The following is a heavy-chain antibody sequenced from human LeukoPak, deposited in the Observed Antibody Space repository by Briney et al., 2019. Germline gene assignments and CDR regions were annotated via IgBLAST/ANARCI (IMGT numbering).Heavy chain of an antibody. CDR3: ARDVDRWGNWFDP. CDR2: INAGNGNT. J-gene: IGHJ5*02. CDR1: GYTFTTYA. Sequence: ASVKVSCKASGYTFTTYAMHWVRQAPGQRLEWMGWINAGNGNTKYSQKFQGRVTITRDTSASTAYMELSSLRSEDTAIYYCARDVDRWGNWFDPWGQGTLVTVSS. D-gene: IGHD5-12*01. V-gene: IGHV1-3*01.